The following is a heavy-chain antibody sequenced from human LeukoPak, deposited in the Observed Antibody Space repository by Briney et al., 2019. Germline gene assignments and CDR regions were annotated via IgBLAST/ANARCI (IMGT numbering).Heavy chain of an antibody. Sequence: PGGSLRLSCTASGFTFSSYTMTWVRQAPGKGLKWVSTITTGDGNTYYADSVKGRFTVSRDNSKNTLYLQMNSLRAEDTAVYYCAKEGGYDGVSGAFDIWGQGTMVTVSS. CDR2: ITTGDGNT. V-gene: IGHV3-23*01. D-gene: IGHD5-12*01. CDR1: GFTFSSYT. CDR3: AKEGGYDGVSGAFDI. J-gene: IGHJ3*02.